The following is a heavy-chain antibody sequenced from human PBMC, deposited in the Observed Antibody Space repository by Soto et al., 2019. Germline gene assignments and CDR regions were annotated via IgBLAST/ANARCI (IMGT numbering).Heavy chain of an antibody. Sequence: PGGSLRLSCAASGFTFSSYSMNWVRQAPGKGLEWVSSISSSSSYIYYADSVKGRFTISRDNAKNSLYLQMNSLRAEDTAVYYCARKGSITIFGVVIMDYWGQGTLVTVSS. CDR1: GFTFSSYS. CDR2: ISSSSSYI. J-gene: IGHJ4*02. V-gene: IGHV3-21*01. D-gene: IGHD3-3*01. CDR3: ARKGSITIFGVVIMDY.